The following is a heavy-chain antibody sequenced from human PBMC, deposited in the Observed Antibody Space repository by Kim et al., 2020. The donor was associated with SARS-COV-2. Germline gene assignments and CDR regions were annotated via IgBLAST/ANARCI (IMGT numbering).Heavy chain of an antibody. Sequence: TVYGESEKGRLAIYRDNCKSTLSLQTNSLRAEDTAVYYCAKGQYNFDYWGQGTLVIVSS. CDR2: T. CDR3: AKGQYNFDY. V-gene: IGHV3-23*01. J-gene: IGHJ4*02. D-gene: IGHD5-18*01.